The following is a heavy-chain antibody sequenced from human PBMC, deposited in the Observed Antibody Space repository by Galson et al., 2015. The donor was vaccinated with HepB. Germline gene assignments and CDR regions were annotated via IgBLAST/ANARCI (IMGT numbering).Heavy chain of an antibody. Sequence: SLRLSCAASGFTFSSYGMHWVRQAPGKGLEWVAVISYDGSNKYYADSVKGRFTISRDNSKNTLYLQMNSLRAEDTAVYYCAKKKDPTEPTPLGYCSGGSCYGSLAVAGGVDYWGQGTLVTVSS. CDR2: ISYDGSNK. D-gene: IGHD2-15*01. CDR3: AKKKDPTEPTPLGYCSGGSCYGSLAVAGGVDY. V-gene: IGHV3-30*18. CDR1: GFTFSSYG. J-gene: IGHJ4*02.